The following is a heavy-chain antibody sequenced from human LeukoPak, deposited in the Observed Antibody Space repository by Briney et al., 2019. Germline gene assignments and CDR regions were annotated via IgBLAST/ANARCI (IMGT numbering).Heavy chain of an antibody. J-gene: IGHJ4*02. D-gene: IGHD3-10*01. CDR3: ARMGTMVRGFDY. V-gene: IGHV1-46*01. Sequence: ASVKVSCKASGYTFTSYYMHWVRQAPGQGLEWMGIINPSGGSTSYAQKFQGRVTMTRDMSTSTVCMELSSLRSEDTAVYYCARMGTMVRGFDYWGQGTLVTVSS. CDR2: INPSGGST. CDR1: GYTFTSYY.